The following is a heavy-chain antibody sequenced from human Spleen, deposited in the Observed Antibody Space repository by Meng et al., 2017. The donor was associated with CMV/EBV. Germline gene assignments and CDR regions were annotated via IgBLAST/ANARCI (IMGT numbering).Heavy chain of an antibody. CDR1: GFTFSRYG. CDR3: AADSGYTDY. J-gene: IGHJ4*02. D-gene: IGHD3-22*01. Sequence: LSCAASGFTFSRYGMHWVRQAPGKGLEWVAFIRYDGSKKYYADSVKGRFTISRDNSKNTLYLQMNSLRAEDTAVYYCAADSGYTDYWGQGTLVTVSS. V-gene: IGHV3-30*02. CDR2: IRYDGSKK.